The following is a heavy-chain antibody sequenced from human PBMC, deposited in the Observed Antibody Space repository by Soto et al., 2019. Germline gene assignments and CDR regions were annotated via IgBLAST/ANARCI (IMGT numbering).Heavy chain of an antibody. CDR1: GGSISSNSYS. J-gene: IGHJ3*02. Sequence: PSETLSLTCTVSGGSISSNSYSWGWIRQSPGKGLEWIGIIYSTENTYYHPSLLSRVTISADTSMNEFSLRLSSVTAADTAVYYCARHTDCGSGSSCLGSDNMDTDAFDIWGQGTMVTVSS. CDR2: IYSTENT. D-gene: IGHD3-10*01. V-gene: IGHV4-39*01. CDR3: ARHTDCGSGSSCLGSDNMDTDAFDI.